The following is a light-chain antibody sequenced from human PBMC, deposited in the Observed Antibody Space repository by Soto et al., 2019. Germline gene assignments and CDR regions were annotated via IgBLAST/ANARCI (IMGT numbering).Light chain of an antibody. Sequence: QSALTQPPSASGSPGQSVTISCTGTSSDVGGYNYVSWYQQHPGKAPKLMIYEVSKRPSGVPDRSSGSKSGNTASLTVSGCQAEDEADYYWSSSAGSNNGFGTGTKRTVL. CDR3: SSSAGSNNG. CDR1: SSDVGGYNY. J-gene: IGLJ1*01. V-gene: IGLV2-8*01. CDR2: EVS.